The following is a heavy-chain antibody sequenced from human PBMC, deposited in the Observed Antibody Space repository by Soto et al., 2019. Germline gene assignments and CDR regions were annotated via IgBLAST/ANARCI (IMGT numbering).Heavy chain of an antibody. D-gene: IGHD1-1*01. CDR3: ATSYRHARYIY. Sequence: SETLSLTCTVSGGSISSYYWSWIRQPPGKGLEWIGYIYYSGSTNYNPSLKSRVTISVDTSKNQFSLKLSSVTAADTAVYYCATSYRHARYIYWAQRTHVTVSS. J-gene: IGHJ1*01. V-gene: IGHV4-59*01. CDR1: GGSISSYY. CDR2: IYYSGST.